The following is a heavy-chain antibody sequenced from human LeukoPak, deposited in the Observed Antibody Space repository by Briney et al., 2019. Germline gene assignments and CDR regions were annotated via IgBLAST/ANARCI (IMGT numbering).Heavy chain of an antibody. CDR3: ARDLGGLYGDVQ. Sequence: SETLSLTCAVYGGSFSGYYWSWIRQPPGKGLEWIGEINHSGSTNYNPSLKSRVTISVDKSKNQFSLKLSSVTAADTAVYYCARDLGGLYGDVQWGQGTLVTVSS. CDR2: INHSGST. V-gene: IGHV4-34*01. CDR1: GGSFSGYY. J-gene: IGHJ4*02. D-gene: IGHD4-17*01.